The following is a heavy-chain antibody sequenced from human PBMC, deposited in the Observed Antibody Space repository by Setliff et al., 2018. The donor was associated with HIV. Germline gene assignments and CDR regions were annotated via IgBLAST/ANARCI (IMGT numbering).Heavy chain of an antibody. J-gene: IGHJ6*02. CDR2: INAGNGNT. V-gene: IGHV1-3*01. CDR1: GYTFTSYA. D-gene: IGHD3-16*01. CDR3: ARTREAVMYYYYGMDV. Sequence: GASVKVSCKASGYTFTSYAMHWARLAPGQRLEWMGWINAGNGNTKYSQRFQGRVIITRDASASTAYMELSSLRSEDTAVYYCARTREAVMYYYYGMDVWGQGTTVTVS.